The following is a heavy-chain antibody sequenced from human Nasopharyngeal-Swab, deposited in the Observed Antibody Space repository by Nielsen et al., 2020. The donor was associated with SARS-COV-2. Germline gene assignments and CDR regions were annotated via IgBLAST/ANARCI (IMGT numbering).Heavy chain of an antibody. V-gene: IGHV4-31*02. J-gene: IGHJ6*02. CDR2: IYYSGST. CDR3: ARDIGTPAYPRYYYYGMDV. D-gene: IGHD1-1*01. Sequence: WLRQPPRKGLEWIGYIYYSGSTYYNPSLKSRVTISVDTSKNQFSLNLSSVTAADKAVYYCARDIGTPAYPRYYYYGMDVWGQGTTVTVSS.